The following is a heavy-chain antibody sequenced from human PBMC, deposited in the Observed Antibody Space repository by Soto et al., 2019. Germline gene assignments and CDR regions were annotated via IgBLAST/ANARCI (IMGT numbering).Heavy chain of an antibody. CDR2: ISANDVGT. CDR1: GFTLRNYA. V-gene: IGHV3-23*01. Sequence: GGSLRLSCEASGFTLRNYAMTWVRQAPGKGLEWVSLISANDVGTYYAESVKTRFTISTDQSRNTVYLQMDSLRADDTAIYYCANAKNDYNWDNRPPFDYWGLGTLVTVSS. D-gene: IGHD1-20*01. CDR3: ANAKNDYNWDNRPPFDY. J-gene: IGHJ4*02.